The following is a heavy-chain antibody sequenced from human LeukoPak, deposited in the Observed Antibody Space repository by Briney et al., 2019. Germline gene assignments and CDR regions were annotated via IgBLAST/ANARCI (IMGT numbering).Heavy chain of an antibody. CDR1: GYTFNNYD. V-gene: IGHV1-8*01. D-gene: IGHD5-24*01. J-gene: IGHJ6*02. CDR3: VRAMAPLDTFNYQYAMDV. CDR2: MNPNSGNT. Sequence: ASVKVSCKASGYTFNNYDINWVRQAPGQGLEWMGWMNPNSGNTGYAQKFQGRFTLTRETFISAAYMELSSLRSDDTAVYYCVRAMAPLDTFNYQYAMDVWGQGTMVTVSS.